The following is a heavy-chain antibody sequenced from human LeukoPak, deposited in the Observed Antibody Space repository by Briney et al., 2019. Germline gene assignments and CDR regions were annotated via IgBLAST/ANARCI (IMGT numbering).Heavy chain of an antibody. D-gene: IGHD6-6*01. CDR1: GFTFDDYA. CDR3: ARVGSAARPFDY. J-gene: IGHJ4*02. CDR2: ISWNSGSI. Sequence: GGSLRLSCAASGFTFDDYAMHWVRQAPGKGLEWVSGISWNSGSIGYADSVRGRFTISRDNAKNSLYLQMNSLRAEDTALYYCARVGSAARPFDYWGQGTPVTVSS. V-gene: IGHV3-9*01.